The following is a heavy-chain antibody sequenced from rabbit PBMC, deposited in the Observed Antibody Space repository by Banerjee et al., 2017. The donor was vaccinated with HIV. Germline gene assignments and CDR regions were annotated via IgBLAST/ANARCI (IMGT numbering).Heavy chain of an antibody. V-gene: IGHV1S45*01. CDR2: IWVVSSGST. D-gene: IGHD7-1*01. CDR1: GLDFSGGYD. Sequence: QEQLVEYGGDLVQPEGSLTLTCKASGLDFSGGYDTCWVRQAPGKGLVWIACIWVVSSGSTYYASWVNGRFTISKTSSTTVTLQMTSLTAADTATYFCARTIHGNSLTRLDLWGPGTLVTVS. J-gene: IGHJ6*01. CDR3: ARTIHGNSLTRLDL.